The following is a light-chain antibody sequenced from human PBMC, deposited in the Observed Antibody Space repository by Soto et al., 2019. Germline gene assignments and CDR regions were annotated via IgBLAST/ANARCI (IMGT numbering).Light chain of an antibody. V-gene: IGKV1-39*01. CDR1: QSISSY. CDR2: AAS. Sequence: DIQMTQSPSSLSASVGDRATITCRASQSISSYLNWYQQKPGKAPKLLIYAASSLQSGVSSRFSGSGSGTDFTLTISSLQPEDFATYYCQQSYSTPTTFGQGTRLEIK. CDR3: QQSYSTPTT. J-gene: IGKJ5*01.